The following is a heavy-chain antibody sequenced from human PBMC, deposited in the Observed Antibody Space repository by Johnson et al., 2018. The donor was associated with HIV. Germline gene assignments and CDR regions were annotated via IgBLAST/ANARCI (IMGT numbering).Heavy chain of an antibody. Sequence: VQLVESGGGLVQPGGSLTLSCASSGFTFSGSALHWVRQASGKGLEWVGRIRSKANSYATAYAASVKGRFTISRDDSKNSVFLQMNSLKTEDTAVYYCARGYGVYATSFDVWGQGTVVAVSS. V-gene: IGHV3-73*01. CDR3: ARGYGVYATSFDV. CDR2: IRSKANSYAT. CDR1: GFTFSGSA. J-gene: IGHJ3*01. D-gene: IGHD5/OR15-5a*01.